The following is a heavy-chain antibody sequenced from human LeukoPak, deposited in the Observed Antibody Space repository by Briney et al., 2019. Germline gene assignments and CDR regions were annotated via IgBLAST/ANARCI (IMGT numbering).Heavy chain of an antibody. CDR2: IGSGSSAI. CDR3: ARASRSGYDY. CDR1: GFTFSSFG. V-gene: IGHV3-48*02. J-gene: IGHJ4*02. Sequence: RGSLRLSCAASGFTFSSFGMNWVRQAPGKRLEWVSYIGSGSSAIYYADSVKGRFTISRDNAKNSLYLQMNSLRNEDAAVYYCARASRSGYDYWGQGTLVTVSS. D-gene: IGHD3-22*01.